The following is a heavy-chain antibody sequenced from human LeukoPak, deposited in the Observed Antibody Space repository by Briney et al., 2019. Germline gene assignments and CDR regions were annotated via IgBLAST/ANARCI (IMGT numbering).Heavy chain of an antibody. D-gene: IGHD1-26*01. Sequence: SETLSLTCTVSGDSIRSSRYYWGWVRQPPGKGLEWVGSIYYSGNTFYNPSLKSRVTISVDTSKNQFSLKLTSVTAADTAVYYCARPWDWGQGTLVTVSS. CDR1: GDSIRSSRYY. CDR3: ARPWD. CDR2: IYYSGNT. J-gene: IGHJ4*02. V-gene: IGHV4-39*01.